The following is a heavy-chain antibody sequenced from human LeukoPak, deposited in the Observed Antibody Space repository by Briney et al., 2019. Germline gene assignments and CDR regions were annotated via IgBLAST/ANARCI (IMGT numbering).Heavy chain of an antibody. V-gene: IGHV3-23*01. CDR2: ITGSGGDT. CDR1: GFTFSSYW. Sequence: GGSLRLSCAASGFTFSSYWMSWVRQAPGRGLEWVSAITGSGGDTYSADSVKGRFTISRDNSKNTLSLQMNSLRADDTAIYYCAKGSMAARPYYFDYWGQGTLVTVSS. J-gene: IGHJ4*02. CDR3: AKGSMAARPYYFDY. D-gene: IGHD6-6*01.